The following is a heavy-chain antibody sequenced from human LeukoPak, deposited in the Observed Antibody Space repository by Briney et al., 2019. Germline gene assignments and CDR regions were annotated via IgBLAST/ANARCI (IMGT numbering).Heavy chain of an antibody. V-gene: IGHV4-59*12. D-gene: IGHD3-22*01. Sequence: SETLSLTCTVSGGSISSYYWRWIRQPPGKGVEWSGYIYYSGTTNYNPSLKSRVTISVDTSKNQFSLKLSSVTAADTAVYYCARVGDSSGYVQHWGQGTLVTVSS. CDR3: ARVGDSSGYVQH. CDR1: GGSISSYY. J-gene: IGHJ1*01. CDR2: IYYSGTT.